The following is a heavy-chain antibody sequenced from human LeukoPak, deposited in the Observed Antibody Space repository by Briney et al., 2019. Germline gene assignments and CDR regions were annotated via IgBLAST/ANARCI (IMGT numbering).Heavy chain of an antibody. Sequence: SGGSLRLSCAASGFTFSTYAMSWVRQAPGKGLEWVSVISGSGSSTYYADSVKGRFTISRDNSKNTLYLQMNSLRAEDTAVYYCTTAGYSYGYWGFDYWGQGTLVTVSS. CDR2: ISGSGSST. J-gene: IGHJ4*02. V-gene: IGHV3-23*01. D-gene: IGHD5-18*01. CDR1: GFTFSTYA. CDR3: TTAGYSYGYWGFDY.